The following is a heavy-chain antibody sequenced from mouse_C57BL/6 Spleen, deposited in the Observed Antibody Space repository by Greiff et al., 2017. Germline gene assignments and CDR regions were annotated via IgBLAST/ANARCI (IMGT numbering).Heavy chain of an antibody. D-gene: IGHD2-4*01. V-gene: IGHV1-15*01. CDR3: TNFYYDYDWAWFAY. J-gene: IGHJ3*01. CDR1: GYTFTDYE. Sequence: LQESGAELVRPGASVTLSCKASGYTFTDYEMHWVKQTPVHGLEWIGAIDPETGGTAYNQKFKGKAILTADKSSSTAYMELRSLTSEDSAVYYCTNFYYDYDWAWFAYWGQGTLVTVSA. CDR2: IDPETGGT.